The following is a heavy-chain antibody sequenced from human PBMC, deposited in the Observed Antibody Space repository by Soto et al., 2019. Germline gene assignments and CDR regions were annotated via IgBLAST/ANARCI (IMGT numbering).Heavy chain of an antibody. Sequence: QAQLVQSGAEVKKPGASVKVSCKASGYTFYSHSISWVRQAPGQGLEWMGRVNADNGNTKYAQKFRGRVTMTTATSTRTVYMELRNLKSDDTAVYYCARCIQQDYYYGMDVWGQGTTVTVSS. CDR2: VNADNGNT. CDR3: ARCIQQDYYYGMDV. CDR1: GYTFYSHS. J-gene: IGHJ6*02. D-gene: IGHD5-18*01. V-gene: IGHV1-18*01.